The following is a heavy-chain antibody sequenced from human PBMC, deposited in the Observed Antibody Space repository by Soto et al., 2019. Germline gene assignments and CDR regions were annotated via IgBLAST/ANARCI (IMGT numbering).Heavy chain of an antibody. CDR2: IIPIFGTA. CDR3: ARVGPYGSGRYHWFDP. D-gene: IGHD3-10*01. J-gene: IGHJ5*02. V-gene: IGHV1-69*13. CDR1: GGTFSSYA. Sequence: SVKVSCKASGGTFSSYAISWVRQAPGQGLEWMGGIIPIFGTANYAQKFQGRVTITADESTSTAYMELSSLRSEDTAVYYCARVGPYGSGRYHWFDPWGQGTLVTVSS.